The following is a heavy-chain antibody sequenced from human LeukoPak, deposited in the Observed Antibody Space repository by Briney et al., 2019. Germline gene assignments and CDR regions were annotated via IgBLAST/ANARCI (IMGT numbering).Heavy chain of an antibody. V-gene: IGHV3-53*01. CDR1: AFTVSSNY. D-gene: IGHD3-22*01. J-gene: IGHJ4*02. Sequence: GGSLRPSCAASAFTVSSNYMSWVRQAAGKGLEWVSVIYSGGSTYYADSVKGRFTISRDNSKNTLYLQTNSLRAEDTAVYYCARVFPTQYYYDSSGYLDYWGQGTLVTVSS. CDR3: ARVFPTQYYYDSSGYLDY. CDR2: IYSGGST.